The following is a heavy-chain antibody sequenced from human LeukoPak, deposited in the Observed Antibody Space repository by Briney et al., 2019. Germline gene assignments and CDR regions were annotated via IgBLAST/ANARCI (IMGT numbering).Heavy chain of an antibody. CDR1: GGSISGYY. CDR3: AREDYDILTGSAPPYYYYYMDV. J-gene: IGHJ6*03. CDR2: IHYSGST. D-gene: IGHD3-9*01. Sequence: SETLSLTCTVSGGSISGYYWSWIRQPPGKGLEWLAYIHYSGSTNYNPSLKSRVTISVDTSKNQFSLKLSSVTAADTAVYYCAREDYDILTGSAPPYYYYYMDVWGKGTTVTISS. V-gene: IGHV4-59*01.